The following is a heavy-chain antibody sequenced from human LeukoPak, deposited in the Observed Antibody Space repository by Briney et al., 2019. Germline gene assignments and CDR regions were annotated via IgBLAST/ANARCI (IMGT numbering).Heavy chain of an antibody. CDR2: IWYDGNRK. Sequence: GGSLRLSCAASGFSLTTYGTHWLRQAPGKGLEWVAVIWYDGNRKFYGDSVKGRFTVPRDTSENTMYLQMNTLRVDDTAVYYCARDGGSGIDYWGQGTLVTVSS. J-gene: IGHJ4*02. CDR1: GFSLTTYG. V-gene: IGHV3-33*01. D-gene: IGHD3-10*01. CDR3: ARDGGSGIDY.